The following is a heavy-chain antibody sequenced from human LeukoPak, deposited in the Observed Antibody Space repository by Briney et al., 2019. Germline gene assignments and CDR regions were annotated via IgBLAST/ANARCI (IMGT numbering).Heavy chain of an antibody. J-gene: IGHJ4*02. CDR3: ARDGIVVVPAAMFY. Sequence: GASAKVPCKASGGTFSSYANSWVRQAPGQGLEWMGGIIPIFGTANYAQKFQGRVTITADESTSTAYMELSSLRSGDTAVYYCARDGIVVVPAAMFYWGQGTLVTVSS. D-gene: IGHD2-2*01. V-gene: IGHV1-69*13. CDR1: GGTFSSYA. CDR2: IIPIFGTA.